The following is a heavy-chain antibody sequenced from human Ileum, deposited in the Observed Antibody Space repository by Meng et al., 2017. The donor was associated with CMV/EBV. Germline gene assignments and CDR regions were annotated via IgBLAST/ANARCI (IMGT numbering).Heavy chain of an antibody. V-gene: IGHV3-30*02. CDR1: GFIFSNHA. D-gene: IGHD1-26*01. Sequence: GGSLRLSCAASGFIFSNHAMHWVRQAPGKGPEWLTFILYDGSDAHYADSVEGRFTISRDNSRNTLYLQMNSLRVDDTAVYYCAKDLGRRAGYYGYCDSWGQGTLVTVSS. CDR3: AKDLGRRAGYYGYCDS. J-gene: IGHJ4*02. CDR2: ILYDGSDA.